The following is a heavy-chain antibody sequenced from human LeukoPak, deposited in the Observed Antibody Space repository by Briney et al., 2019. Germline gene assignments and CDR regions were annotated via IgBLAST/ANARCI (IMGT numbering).Heavy chain of an antibody. V-gene: IGHV3-53*01. CDR3: ARDGRGILEF. CDR1: GFIVSSNY. CDR2: IYSSGST. D-gene: IGHD1-1*01. J-gene: IGHJ4*02. Sequence: PGRSLRLSCTASGFIVSSNYMSWVRQAPGKGLEWVSVIYSSGSTYFADSVKGRFTISRDNSKNTVYLQMNSLKAEDTAVYYCARDGRGILEFWGQGALVTVSS.